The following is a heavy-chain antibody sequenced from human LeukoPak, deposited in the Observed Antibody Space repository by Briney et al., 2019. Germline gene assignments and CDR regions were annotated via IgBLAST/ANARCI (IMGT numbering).Heavy chain of an antibody. CDR1: GFTVSNNY. D-gene: IGHD3-22*01. V-gene: IGHV3-53*01. CDR2: IYSGGST. Sequence: GGSLRLSCAASGFTVSNNYMNWVRQAPGKGLEWVSVIYSGGSTYYADSVKGRLTISRDNSKNTLYLQMNSLRAEDTAVYYCASLRGAYYYDSSGYYPYWYFDLWGRGTLVTVSS. J-gene: IGHJ2*01. CDR3: ASLRGAYYYDSSGYYPYWYFDL.